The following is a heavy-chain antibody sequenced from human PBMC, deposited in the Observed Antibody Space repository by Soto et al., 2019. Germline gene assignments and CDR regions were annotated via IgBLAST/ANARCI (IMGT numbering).Heavy chain of an antibody. J-gene: IGHJ4*02. CDR2: IFPDDSDT. CDR3: FRGGVTSRTFDY. Sequence: PGESLKISCXASGYSIKNYWIGLVRQMPGQGLEWMGIIFPDDSDTRYSPSFQGHVTISVDKSISSAYVQWSSLTASDSAIYYCFRGGVTSRTFDYWGQGTLVTVSS. V-gene: IGHV5-51*01. CDR1: GYSIKNYW. D-gene: IGHD3-16*01.